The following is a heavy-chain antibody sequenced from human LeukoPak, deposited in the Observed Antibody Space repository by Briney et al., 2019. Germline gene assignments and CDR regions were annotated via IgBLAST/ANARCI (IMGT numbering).Heavy chain of an antibody. Sequence: SETLSLTCTVSGGSISSGGYYWSWICQHPGKGLEWIGYIYYSGSTYYNPSLKSRVTISVDTSKNQFSLKLSSVTAADTAVYYCARGGYGDNYGMDVWGQGTTVTVSS. V-gene: IGHV4-31*03. D-gene: IGHD4-17*01. CDR1: GGSISSGGYY. CDR3: ARGGYGDNYGMDV. J-gene: IGHJ6*02. CDR2: IYYSGST.